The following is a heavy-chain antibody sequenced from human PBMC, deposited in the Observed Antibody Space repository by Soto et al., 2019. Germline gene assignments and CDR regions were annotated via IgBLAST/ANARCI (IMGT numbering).Heavy chain of an antibody. V-gene: IGHV4-39*01. CDR2: IYYSGST. CDR1: GGSISSSSYY. J-gene: IGHJ6*02. D-gene: IGHD4-17*01. CDR3: ARHYDYGDYEDYYGMDV. Sequence: SETLSLTCTVSGGSISSSSYYWGWIRQPPGKGLEWIGSIYYSGSTYYNPSLKSRVTISVDTSKNQFSLKLSSVTAADTAVYYCARHYDYGDYEDYYGMDVWGQGTTVTVSS.